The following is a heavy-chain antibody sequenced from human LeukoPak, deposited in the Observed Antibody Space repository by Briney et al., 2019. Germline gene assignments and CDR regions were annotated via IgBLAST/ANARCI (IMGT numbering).Heavy chain of an antibody. D-gene: IGHD7-27*01. Sequence: GGSLRLSCAASGFTFSSYAMSWVRQAPGKGLRWVSALSSSGDTYYTDSVKGRFTISRDNSKNTLYLQMNSLRTEDTAVYYCARHFAEKYTGAYGWAPPDDYWGQGTLVTVSS. CDR1: GFTFSSYA. CDR2: LSSSGDT. V-gene: IGHV3-23*01. J-gene: IGHJ4*02. CDR3: ARHFAEKYTGAYGWAPPDDY.